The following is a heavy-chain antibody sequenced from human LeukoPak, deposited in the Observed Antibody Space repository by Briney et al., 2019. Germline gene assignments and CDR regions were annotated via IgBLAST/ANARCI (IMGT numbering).Heavy chain of an antibody. V-gene: IGHV3-7*01. D-gene: IGHD3-22*01. CDR2: IKQDGSEK. Sequence: PGGSLRLSCAAPGFTFSSYWMSWVRQAPGKGLEWVANIKQDGSEKYYVDSVKGRFTISRDNAKNSLYLQMNSLRAEDTAVYYCARDLGQYYDTSDNWFDPWGQGTLVTVSS. CDR1: GFTFSSYW. CDR3: ARDLGQYYDTSDNWFDP. J-gene: IGHJ5*02.